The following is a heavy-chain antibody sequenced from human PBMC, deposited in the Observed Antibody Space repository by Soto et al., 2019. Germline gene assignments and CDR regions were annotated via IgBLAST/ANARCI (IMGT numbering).Heavy chain of an antibody. CDR2: TRNKANSYTT. J-gene: IGHJ4*02. V-gene: IGHV3-72*01. Sequence: PGGSLRLSCAASGFTFSDHYMDWVRQAPGKGLEWVGRTRNKANSYTTEYAASVKGRFTISRDDSKNSLYLQMNSLKTEDTAVYYCASGIAAAGNSGVYYFDYWGQGTLVTVSS. D-gene: IGHD6-13*01. CDR3: ASGIAAAGNSGVYYFDY. CDR1: GFTFSDHY.